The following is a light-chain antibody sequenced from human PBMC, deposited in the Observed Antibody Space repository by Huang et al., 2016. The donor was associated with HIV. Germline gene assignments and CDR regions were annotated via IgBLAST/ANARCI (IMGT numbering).Light chain of an antibody. CDR2: DAS. CDR3: QQYYDWPPIT. V-gene: IGKV3-15*01. CDR1: QSVSSN. Sequence: EIVLTQSPASLSVSPGERATLSCRASQSVSSNLAWFQQKPGQAPRLLIFDASTRATGISDRFSGSGSGTEFTLTISSLQSEDFAVYFCQQYYDWPPITFGQGTRLEI. J-gene: IGKJ5*01.